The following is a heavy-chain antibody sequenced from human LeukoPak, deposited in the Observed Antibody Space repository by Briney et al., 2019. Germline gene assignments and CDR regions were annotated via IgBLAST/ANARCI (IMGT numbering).Heavy chain of an antibody. V-gene: IGHV3-48*03. CDR2: ISSSGSTI. CDR1: GFTFSSYE. D-gene: IGHD3-16*01. J-gene: IGHJ4*02. Sequence: GGSLRLSCAASGFTFSSYEMNCVRQAPGKGLEWVSYISSSGSTIYYADSVKGRFTISRDNAKNSLYLQMNSLRVEDTAVYYCAILRGGTVASFEYWGQGTLVTVSS. CDR3: AILRGGTVASFEY.